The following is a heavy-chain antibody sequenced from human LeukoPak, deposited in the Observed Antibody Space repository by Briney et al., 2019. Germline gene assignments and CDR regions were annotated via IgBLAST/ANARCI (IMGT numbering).Heavy chain of an antibody. CDR2: INDSGGRT. CDR1: GFTFSTFV. V-gene: IGHV3-23*01. D-gene: IGHD6-13*01. Sequence: GGSLRLSCAASGFTFSTFVMNWVRQAPGKGLEWVSGINDSGGRTHYADSVKGRFAISRDNSKNTLYLQLTSLRVDDTAIYYCAEGLRSSNYYYGMDVWGLGTTVTVSS. J-gene: IGHJ6*02. CDR3: AEGLRSSNYYYGMDV.